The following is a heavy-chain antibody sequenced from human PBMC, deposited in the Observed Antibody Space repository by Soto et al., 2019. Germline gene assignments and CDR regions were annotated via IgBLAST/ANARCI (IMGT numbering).Heavy chain of an antibody. V-gene: IGHV3-23*01. J-gene: IGHJ4*02. D-gene: IGHD3-10*01. CDR1: GFTFSSYA. Sequence: GGSLRLSCAASGFTFSSYAMSWVRQAPGKGLVWVSAISGSGGSTYYADSVKGRFTISRDNSKNTLYLQMNSLRAEDTAVYYCAKVDGSGSYYTQPAPQFDYWGQGTLVTVSS. CDR2: ISGSGGST. CDR3: AKVDGSGSYYTQPAPQFDY.